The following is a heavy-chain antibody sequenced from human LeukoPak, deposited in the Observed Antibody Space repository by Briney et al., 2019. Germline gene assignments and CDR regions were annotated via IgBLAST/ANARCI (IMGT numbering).Heavy chain of an antibody. CDR2: IKYDGSEK. CDR1: GFTFSDYY. Sequence: GGSLRLSCAASGFTFSDYYMDWVRQAPGKGLEWVANIKYDGSEKYYVDSVRGGFTISRDNAKNSLYLQMNSLTPEDTAVYFCAKDCSGGSCYDYWGQGTLVTVSS. CDR3: AKDCSGGSCYDY. V-gene: IGHV3-7*04. D-gene: IGHD2-15*01. J-gene: IGHJ4*02.